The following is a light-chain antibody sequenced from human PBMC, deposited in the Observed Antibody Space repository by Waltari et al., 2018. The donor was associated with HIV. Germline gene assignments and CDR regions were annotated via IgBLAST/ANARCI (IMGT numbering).Light chain of an antibody. CDR2: RNN. J-gene: IGLJ3*02. V-gene: IGLV1-47*01. CDR3: AAWDDSLSGWV. CDR1: SSTLRSND. Sequence: QSVLTQPPSTSGTPGQRVTISCSGSSSTLRSNDEYWYQQLPGPSPKLHIYRNNRRPSGVPDRFSGSKSGTSASLAISGLRSEDEADYYCAAWDDSLSGWVFGGGTKLTVL.